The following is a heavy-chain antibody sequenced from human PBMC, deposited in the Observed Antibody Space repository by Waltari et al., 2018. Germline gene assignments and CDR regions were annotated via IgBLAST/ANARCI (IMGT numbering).Heavy chain of an antibody. D-gene: IGHD3-3*01. CDR3: ASGRITIFGVVIPFDY. V-gene: IGHV4-38-2*01. Sequence: QVQLQESGPGLVKPSETLSLTCAVSGYSISSGYYWGWIRQPPGKGLEWIGSIYHSGSTYYNPSLKSRVTISVDTSKNQFSRKLSSVTAADTAVYYCASGRITIFGVVIPFDYWGQGTLVTVSS. CDR1: GYSISSGYY. CDR2: IYHSGST. J-gene: IGHJ4*02.